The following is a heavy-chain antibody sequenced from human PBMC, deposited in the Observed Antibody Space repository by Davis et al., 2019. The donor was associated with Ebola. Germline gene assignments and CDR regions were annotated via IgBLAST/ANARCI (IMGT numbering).Heavy chain of an antibody. Sequence: PGGSLRLSCAASGFTFSNSWMSWVRQSPGKGLEWIGEINHSGKTKYNPSLKSRVTISIDTSKIQFSLKLTSVTAADTAVYYCASPHQIRGKDCFDNWGQGNLVTVSS. CDR3: ASPHQIRGKDCFDN. V-gene: IGHV4-34*01. J-gene: IGHJ4*02. CDR2: INHSGKT. CDR1: GFTFSNSW.